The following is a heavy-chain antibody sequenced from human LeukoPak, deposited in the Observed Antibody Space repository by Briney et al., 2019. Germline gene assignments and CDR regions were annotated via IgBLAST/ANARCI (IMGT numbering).Heavy chain of an antibody. CDR3: AKTPRRDGYNSYYYYYYYMDV. CDR2: IIPIFGTA. Sequence: SVKVSCKASGGTFSSYAISWVRQAPGQGLEWMGGIIPIFGTANYAQKFQGRVTITTDESTSTAYMELGSLRSEDTAVYYCAKTPRRDGYNSYYYYYYYMDVWGKGTTVTVSS. V-gene: IGHV1-69*05. J-gene: IGHJ6*03. CDR1: GGTFSSYA. D-gene: IGHD5-24*01.